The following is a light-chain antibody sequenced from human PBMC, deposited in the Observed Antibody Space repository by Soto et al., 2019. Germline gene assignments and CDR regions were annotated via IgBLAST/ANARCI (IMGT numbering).Light chain of an antibody. Sequence: DIVMTQSPLSLPVTPGEPASISCRSSQCLLHSNGYNYLDWYLQKPGQSPQLLIYLGSNRASGVPDRFSGSGSGTDFTLKISRVEAEDVGVYYCIQALQTPGTFGQGTKVEIK. CDR2: LGS. V-gene: IGKV2-28*01. CDR1: QCLLHSNGYNY. CDR3: IQALQTPGT. J-gene: IGKJ1*01.